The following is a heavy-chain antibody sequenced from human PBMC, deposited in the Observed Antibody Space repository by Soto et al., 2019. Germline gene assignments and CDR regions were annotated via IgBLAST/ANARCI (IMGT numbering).Heavy chain of an antibody. Sequence: VGSLRLSCAASGFTFSSYAMSWVRQAPGKGLEWVSAISGSGGSTYYADSVKGRFTISRDNSKNTLYLQMNSLRAEDTAVYYCAIGPRDGYNYGYFDYWGQGTLVTVSS. CDR3: AIGPRDGYNYGYFDY. V-gene: IGHV3-23*01. CDR1: GFTFSSYA. D-gene: IGHD5-12*01. J-gene: IGHJ4*02. CDR2: ISGSGGST.